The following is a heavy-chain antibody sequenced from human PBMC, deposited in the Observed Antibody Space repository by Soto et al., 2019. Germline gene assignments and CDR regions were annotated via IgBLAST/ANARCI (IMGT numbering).Heavy chain of an antibody. V-gene: IGHV3-23*01. D-gene: IGHD3-9*01. CDR1: GFTFSTFT. Sequence: GGSLILSCAAAGFTFSTFTMNWVRKAPGKGLEWVSGIIGGDGDKFYSDSVKGRFTISRDNSKDMLFLQMSSLRVDDTAVYYCAKDRDPDGIWTFDSWGQGTLVTVSS. CDR3: AKDRDPDGIWTFDS. CDR2: IIGGDGDK. J-gene: IGHJ5*01.